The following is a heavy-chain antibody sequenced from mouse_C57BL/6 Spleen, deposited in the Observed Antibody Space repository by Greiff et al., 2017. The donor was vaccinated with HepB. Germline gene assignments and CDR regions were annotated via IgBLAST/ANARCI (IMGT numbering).Heavy chain of an antibody. D-gene: IGHD3-3*01. CDR2: IDPSDSYT. CDR1: GYTFTSYW. V-gene: IGHV1-69*01. Sequence: QVQLQQPGAELVMPGASVKLSCKASGYTFTSYWMHWVKQRPGQGLEWIGEIDPSDSYTNYNQKFKGKSTVTVDKSSSTAYMQLSSLTSEDASVYYCARGGLEAFDYWGQGTTLTVSS. J-gene: IGHJ2*01. CDR3: ARGGLEAFDY.